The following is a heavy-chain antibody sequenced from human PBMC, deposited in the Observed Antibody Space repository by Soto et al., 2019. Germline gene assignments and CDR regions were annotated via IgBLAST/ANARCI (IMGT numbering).Heavy chain of an antibody. V-gene: IGHV4-61*05. Sequence: SETLSLTCTVSGDSITSSKHYWSWIRQHPGKGLEWIGYIYYSGSTNSNPSLKSRVNMSVDTSKNQFSLNLSSVTAADTAVYYCASHFNWNDPYDAFDVWGHGTMVTVSS. D-gene: IGHD1-1*01. J-gene: IGHJ3*01. CDR3: ASHFNWNDPYDAFDV. CDR2: IYYSGST. CDR1: GDSITSSKHY.